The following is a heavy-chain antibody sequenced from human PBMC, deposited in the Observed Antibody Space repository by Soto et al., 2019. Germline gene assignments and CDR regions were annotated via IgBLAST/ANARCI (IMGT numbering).Heavy chain of an antibody. D-gene: IGHD2-21*01. CDR3: ARQKRVFPNWFDP. CDR1: GYSFTSYW. CDR2: IYPGDSDT. Sequence: ESLKISCKGSGYSFTSYWIGWVRQMPGKGLEWMGIIYPGDSDTRYSPSFQGQVTISADKSIGTAYLQWSSLKASDTAMYYCARQKRVFPNWFDPWGQGTLVTVSS. J-gene: IGHJ5*02. V-gene: IGHV5-51*01.